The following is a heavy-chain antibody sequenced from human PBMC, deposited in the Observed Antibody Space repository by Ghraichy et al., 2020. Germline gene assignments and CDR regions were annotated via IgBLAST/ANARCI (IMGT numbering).Heavy chain of an antibody. CDR1: GFAFSTYW. J-gene: IGHJ4*02. CDR3: ANVGDYGDSPIGAEVGS. V-gene: IGHV3-7*01. Sequence: GGSLRLSCAVSGFAFSTYWMSWVRQAPGKGLEWVACINRDGNGKYYVDSVKGRFIISRDNAKNSLYLQMNSLRAEDTAVYYCANVGDYGDSPIGAEVGSWGQGTLVTVSS. D-gene: IGHD4-17*01. CDR2: INRDGNGK.